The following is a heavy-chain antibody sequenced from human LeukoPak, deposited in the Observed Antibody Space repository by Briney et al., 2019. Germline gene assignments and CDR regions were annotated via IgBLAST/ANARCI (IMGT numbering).Heavy chain of an antibody. CDR2: ISWNSGSI. CDR1: GFTFDDYA. J-gene: IGHJ4*02. V-gene: IGHV3-9*01. Sequence: GGSLRLSCAASGFTFDDYAMHWVRHAPGKGLEWVSGISWNSGSIGYADSVKGRFTISRDNAKTSLYLQMNSLRAEDTAVYYCARVGRSSSWYGSVDYWGQGTLVTVSS. D-gene: IGHD6-13*01. CDR3: ARVGRSSSWYGSVDY.